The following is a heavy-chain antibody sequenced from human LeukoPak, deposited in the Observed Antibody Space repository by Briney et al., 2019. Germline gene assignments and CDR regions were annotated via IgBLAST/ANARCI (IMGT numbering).Heavy chain of an antibody. CDR2: MNPNSGVT. CDR3: AKRVATVTNGRYFDY. Sequence: ASVKVSCKASGYTFTSSDINWVRQATGQGLEWMGWMNPNSGVTGYAQKFQGRVTMTRNTSISTAYMELSSLRSEDTAVYYCAKRVATVTNGRYFDYWGQGTLVTVSS. CDR1: GYTFTSSD. J-gene: IGHJ4*02. D-gene: IGHD4-17*01. V-gene: IGHV1-8*01.